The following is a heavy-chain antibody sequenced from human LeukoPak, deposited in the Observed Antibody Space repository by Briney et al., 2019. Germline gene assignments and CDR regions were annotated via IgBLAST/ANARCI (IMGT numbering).Heavy chain of an antibody. CDR2: ISYDGSNK. CDR1: GFTFSSYA. Sequence: GRSLRLSCAASGFTFSSYAMHWVRQAPGKGLEWVAVISYDGSNKYYADSVKGRSTISRDNSKNTLYLQMNSLRAEDTAVYYCASSPAPYYFDYWGQGTLVTVSS. J-gene: IGHJ4*02. V-gene: IGHV3-30*01. CDR3: ASSPAPYYFDY.